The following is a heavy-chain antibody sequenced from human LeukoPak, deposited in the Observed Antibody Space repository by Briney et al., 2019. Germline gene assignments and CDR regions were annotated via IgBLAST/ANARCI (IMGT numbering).Heavy chain of an antibody. CDR3: ARGDVVRGVSWFDS. J-gene: IGHJ5*01. V-gene: IGHV5-51*01. D-gene: IGHD2-21*02. CDR1: GYTFTSYW. Sequence: GESLKISCQGSGYTFTSYWIGWVRQMPVKGLEWMGSIYPGDSDTKYSPSFQGQVTISVDKSTNTAYMQWKSLKASDTAMYYCARGDVVRGVSWFDSWGQGALVTVSS. CDR2: IYPGDSDT.